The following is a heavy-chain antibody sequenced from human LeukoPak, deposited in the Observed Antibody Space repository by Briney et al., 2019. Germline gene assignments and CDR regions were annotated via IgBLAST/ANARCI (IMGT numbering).Heavy chain of an antibody. CDR3: ARAAKTSSSWYVPLYNWFDP. D-gene: IGHD6-13*01. CDR1: GFTFTGYY. V-gene: IGHV1-2*02. J-gene: IGHJ5*02. CDR2: INLNSGGT. Sequence: GASVKVSCKTSGFTFTGYYVHWVRQAPGQWLGWMGWINLNSGGTTYAQNFQGRVTMTRDTSISTAYMELSSLRSEDTAVYYCARAAKTSSSWYVPLYNWFDPWGQGTLVTVSS.